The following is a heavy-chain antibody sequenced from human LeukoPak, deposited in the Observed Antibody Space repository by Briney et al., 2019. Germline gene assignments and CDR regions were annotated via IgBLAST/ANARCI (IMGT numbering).Heavy chain of an antibody. CDR1: GGSFSGDF. Sequence: PSETLSLTCAVYGGSFSGDFWSWIRQSPGKGLEWIGEINHSGNTNYNPSLKSRVTISVDTSKSQFSLKLSSVTAADTAVYYCARGVAAAGTFFNWFDPWGQGTLVTVSS. V-gene: IGHV4-34*01. CDR2: INHSGNT. CDR3: ARGVAAAGTFFNWFDP. D-gene: IGHD6-13*01. J-gene: IGHJ5*02.